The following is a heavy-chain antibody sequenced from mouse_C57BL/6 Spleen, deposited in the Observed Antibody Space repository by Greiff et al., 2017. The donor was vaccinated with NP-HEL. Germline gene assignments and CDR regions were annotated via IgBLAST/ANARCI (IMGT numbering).Heavy chain of an antibody. CDR3: ASLYYDYDEGY. CDR1: GYAFSSSW. D-gene: IGHD2-4*01. Sequence: VKLLESGPELVKPGASVKISCKASGYAFSSSWMNWVKQRPGKGLEWIGRIYPGDGDTNYNGKFKGKATLTADKSSSTAYMQLSSLTSEDAAVYFCASLYYDYDEGYWGQGTTLTVSS. CDR2: IYPGDGDT. V-gene: IGHV1-82*01. J-gene: IGHJ2*01.